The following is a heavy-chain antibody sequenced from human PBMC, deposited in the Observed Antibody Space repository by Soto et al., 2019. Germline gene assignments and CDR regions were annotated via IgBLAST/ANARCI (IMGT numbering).Heavy chain of an antibody. Sequence: QVQLVESGGGVVQPGRSLRLSCAASGFTFSSYGMHWVRQAPGKGLEWVAVISYDGSNKYYADSVKGRFTISRDNSKSTLYLQMNSLRAEDTAVYYCAKAPHYDILTSYYMDVWGKGTTVTVSS. J-gene: IGHJ6*03. D-gene: IGHD3-9*01. CDR1: GFTFSSYG. CDR2: ISYDGSNK. CDR3: AKAPHYDILTSYYMDV. V-gene: IGHV3-30*18.